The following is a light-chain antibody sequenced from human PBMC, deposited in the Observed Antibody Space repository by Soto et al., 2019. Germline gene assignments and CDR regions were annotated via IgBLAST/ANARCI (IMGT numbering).Light chain of an antibody. CDR3: GTWDTTLSAGV. J-gene: IGLJ1*01. CDR2: DNN. CDR1: SSDIGDNY. Sequence: QSVLTQPPSVSATPGQRVTISCSGSSSDIGDNYVSWFQQLPGTAPKLVIYDNNKRPSGIPDRFSGSKSGTSATLGITGLQTGDEADYYCGTWDTTLSAGVFGTGTKVPS. V-gene: IGLV1-51*01.